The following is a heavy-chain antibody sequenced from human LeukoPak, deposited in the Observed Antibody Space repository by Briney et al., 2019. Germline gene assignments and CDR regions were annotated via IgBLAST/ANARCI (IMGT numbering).Heavy chain of an antibody. Sequence: GASVKVSCKASGYTFTGYYMHWVRQAPGQGLEWMGWINPNSGGTNYAQKFQGRVTMTRDTSTSTVYMELRSLRSEDTAVYYCARDGPLDYWGQGTLVTVSS. CDR2: INPNSGGT. CDR3: ARDGPLDY. V-gene: IGHV1-2*02. J-gene: IGHJ4*02. CDR1: GYTFTGYY.